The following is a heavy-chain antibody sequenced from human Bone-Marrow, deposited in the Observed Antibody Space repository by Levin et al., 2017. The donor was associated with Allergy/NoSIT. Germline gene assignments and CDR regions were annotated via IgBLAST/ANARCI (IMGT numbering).Heavy chain of an antibody. J-gene: IGHJ4*02. D-gene: IGHD3-10*01. CDR2: ISTYEYGETT. Sequence: GGSLRLSCTTSGFSFDEYAMSWVRQAPGKGLEWVGFISTYEYGETTQYAASVKGRFTISRDDSKRIAYLQMSSLKTEDTAVYYCSCSPARITMSRGVSGDYWGQGTLVTVSS. CDR1: GFSFDEYA. V-gene: IGHV3-49*04. CDR3: SCSPARITMSRGVSGDY.